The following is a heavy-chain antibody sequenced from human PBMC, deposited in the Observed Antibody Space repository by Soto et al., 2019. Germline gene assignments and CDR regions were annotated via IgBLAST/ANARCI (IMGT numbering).Heavy chain of an antibody. V-gene: IGHV1-8*01. Sequence: QAQLVQSGAEMKKPGASARVSCQASGYTFSNNDINWMRQASEGGLEGMGWMNPYSGNTGYEYKFQGRVTMTRDTSTNTAYMELSGLRSDDTAVYFCARGASYSYAKRCDHRNFYFDLWGRGTLVAVSP. CDR1: GYTFSNND. J-gene: IGHJ2*01. CDR3: ARGASYSYAKRCDHRNFYFDL. CDR2: MNPYSGNT. D-gene: IGHD2-8*01.